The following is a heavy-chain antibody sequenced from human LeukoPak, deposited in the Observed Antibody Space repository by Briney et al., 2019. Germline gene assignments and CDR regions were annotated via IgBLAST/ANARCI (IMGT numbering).Heavy chain of an antibody. CDR2: ISGSGGSP. Sequence: TGGSLRLSCAASGFTFRRYAMSWVRQAPGKGLEWVSAISGSGGSPYYADSVKGRLTLPRDNSKKTLYLQMNSLRGEDTAIYYCARGSSGSYYNSRFDYWGQGSLVTASS. CDR3: ARGSSGSYYNSRFDY. CDR1: GFTFRRYA. D-gene: IGHD3-10*01. V-gene: IGHV3-23*01. J-gene: IGHJ4*02.